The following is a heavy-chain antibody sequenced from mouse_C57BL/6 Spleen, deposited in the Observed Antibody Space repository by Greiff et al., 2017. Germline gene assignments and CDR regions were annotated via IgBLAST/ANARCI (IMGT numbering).Heavy chain of an antibody. V-gene: IGHV7-3*01. J-gene: IGHJ2*01. D-gene: IGHD1-1*01. CDR3: ARYGSSFDY. Sequence: EVQLVESGGGLVQPGGSLSLSCAASGFTFTDYYMSWVRQPPGKALEWLGFIRNKANGYTTEYSSSVKGRFTISRDNSQSILYLQMNALGAEDSATYYCARYGSSFDYWGQGTTLTVSS. CDR1: GFTFTDYY. CDR2: IRNKANGYTT.